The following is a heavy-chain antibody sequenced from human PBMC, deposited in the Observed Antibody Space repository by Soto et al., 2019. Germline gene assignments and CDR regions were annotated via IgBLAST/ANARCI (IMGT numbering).Heavy chain of an antibody. CDR3: ASRDPGTSVDY. D-gene: IGHD1-7*01. J-gene: IGHJ4*02. CDR2: IYRTGST. Sequence: PSETLSLTCAVSGSSFTSNNWWTWFRQPPGQGLEWIGEIYRTGSTNYNPSLKSRVTISLDKSENQFSLKVTSLTAADTAVYYCASRDPGTSVDYWGQGTLVTVSS. V-gene: IGHV4-4*02. CDR1: GSSFTSNNW.